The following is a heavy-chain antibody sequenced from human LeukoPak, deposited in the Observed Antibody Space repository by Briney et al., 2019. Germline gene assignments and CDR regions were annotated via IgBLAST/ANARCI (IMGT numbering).Heavy chain of an antibody. Sequence: GESLKISCKGSGYSFTSYWIGWVRQMPGKGLEWMGIIYPGDSNTRYSPSFQGQVTIPADKSISTAYLQSSSLKASDTAMYYCARFLYYYGSGSYSQSYYMDVWGKGTTVTISS. CDR1: GYSFTSYW. CDR3: ARFLYYYGSGSYSQSYYMDV. J-gene: IGHJ6*03. D-gene: IGHD3-10*01. V-gene: IGHV5-51*01. CDR2: IYPGDSNT.